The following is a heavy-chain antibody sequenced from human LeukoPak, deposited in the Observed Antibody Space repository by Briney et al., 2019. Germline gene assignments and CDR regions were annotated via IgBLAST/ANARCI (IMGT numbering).Heavy chain of an antibody. Sequence: GGSLRLSCAASGFTVSSNYMSWVRQAPGKGLEWVSIIYNGGNTYYADSVKGRFSISRENSKNTLYLQMNSLRAEDTAVYYCARDRSGMYGELDYWGQGTPVTVSS. CDR1: GFTVSSNY. V-gene: IGHV3-66*01. CDR2: IYNGGNT. J-gene: IGHJ4*02. CDR3: ARDRSGMYGELDY. D-gene: IGHD1-26*01.